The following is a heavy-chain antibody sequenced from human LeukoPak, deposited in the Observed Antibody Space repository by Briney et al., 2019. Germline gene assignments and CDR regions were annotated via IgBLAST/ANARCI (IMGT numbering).Heavy chain of an antibody. CDR2: INHSGST. CDR1: GGSFSGYY. D-gene: IGHD3-10*01. V-gene: IGHV4-34*01. CDR3: ASTYGSGSALLGY. J-gene: IGHJ4*02. Sequence: PSETQSFTCAVYGGSFSGYYWSWIRQPPGKGLEWIGEINHSGSTNYNPSLKSRVTISVDTSKNQFSLKLSSVTAADTAVYYCASTYGSGSALLGYWGQGTLVTVSS.